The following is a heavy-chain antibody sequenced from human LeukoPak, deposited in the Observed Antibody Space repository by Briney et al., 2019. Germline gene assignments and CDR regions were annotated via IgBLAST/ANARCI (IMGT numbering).Heavy chain of an antibody. Sequence: PSETLSLTCNVSGGSIGSRGFYWGWIRQPPGKGLEFIGSIDHSGNTNYNSSLKSRVTISADTSRNQFSLKLRSVTAADTAVYYCARRTSGGYSGYIDRWGQGTLVSVSS. D-gene: IGHD5-12*01. CDR2: IDHSGNT. V-gene: IGHV4-39*01. CDR1: GGSIGSRGFY. CDR3: ARRTSGGYSGYIDR. J-gene: IGHJ5*02.